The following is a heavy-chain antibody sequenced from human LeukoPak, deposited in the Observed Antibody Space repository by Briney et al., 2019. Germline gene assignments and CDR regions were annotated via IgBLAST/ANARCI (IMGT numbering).Heavy chain of an antibody. CDR1: GFTFSSYW. CDR2: IKSDGSVT. CDR3: GRLDILTGNYSYFEY. D-gene: IGHD3-9*01. V-gene: IGHV3-74*01. J-gene: IGHJ4*02. Sequence: TGGSLRLSCAASGFTFSSYWMHWVRQAPGKGLEWVSRIKSDGSVTTYADSVKGRFTISRDNAKNTLFLQRNSLRAEDTAVYFCGRLDILTGNYSYFEYWGQGSLVTVSS.